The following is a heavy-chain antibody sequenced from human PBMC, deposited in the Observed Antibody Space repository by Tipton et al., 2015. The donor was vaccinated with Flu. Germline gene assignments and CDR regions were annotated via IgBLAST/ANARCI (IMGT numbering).Heavy chain of an antibody. CDR2: ISYSGST. CDR3: ARVPLWFGELPSYGMDV. V-gene: IGHV4-59*01. J-gene: IGHJ6*02. Sequence: TLSLTCTVSGGSISGYYWSWIRQPPGKGLEWIGYISYSGSTNYNPSLKSRVTISVDTSKNQFSLHLNSVTAADTAVYYCARVPLWFGELPSYGMDVWGQGTTVTVSS. CDR1: GGSISGYY. D-gene: IGHD3-10*01.